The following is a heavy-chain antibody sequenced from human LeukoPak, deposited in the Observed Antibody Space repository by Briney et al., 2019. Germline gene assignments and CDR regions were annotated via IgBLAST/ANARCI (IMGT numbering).Heavy chain of an antibody. D-gene: IGHD5-12*01. CDR1: GYSISSGYY. CDR2: LYHSGST. J-gene: IGHJ6*03. CDR3: AREYSGYDSDYFYYYMDV. V-gene: IGHV4-38-2*02. Sequence: PSETLSLTCTVSGYSISSGYYWAWIRQPPGKGLERIGNLYHSGSTNCNPSLKSRVTISIDTSENQFSLRLSSVTAADTAVYFCAREYSGYDSDYFYYYMDVWGKGTTVTVSS.